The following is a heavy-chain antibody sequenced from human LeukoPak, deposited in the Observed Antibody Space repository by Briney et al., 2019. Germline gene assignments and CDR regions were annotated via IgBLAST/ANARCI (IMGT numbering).Heavy chain of an antibody. CDR2: FDPEDGET. D-gene: IGHD3-3*01. CDR3: ATAQLQTIFGVVIKISYYFDY. V-gene: IGHV1-24*01. CDR1: GYTLTELS. Sequence: ASVKVSCKVSGYTLTELSMHWVRQAPGKGLEWMGGFDPEDGETIYAQKFQGRVTMTEDTSTDTAYMELSSLRSGDTAVYYCATAQLQTIFGVVIKISYYFDYWGQGTLVTVSS. J-gene: IGHJ4*02.